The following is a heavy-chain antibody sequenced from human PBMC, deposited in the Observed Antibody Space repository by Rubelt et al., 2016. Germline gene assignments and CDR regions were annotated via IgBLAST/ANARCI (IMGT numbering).Heavy chain of an antibody. CDR2: ISYDGSNK. D-gene: IGHD1-26*01. CDR3: ARVRGSYSNAFDI. J-gene: IGHJ3*02. V-gene: IGHV3-30*04. Sequence: QVQLVESGGGVVQPGRSLRLSCAASGFTFSSYAMHWVRQAPGKGLEWVAVISYDGSNKYYADSVKGRFTISRDNAKNTLYLQMNSLRAEDTAVYYCARVRGSYSNAFDIWGQGTMVTVSS. CDR1: GFTFSSYA.